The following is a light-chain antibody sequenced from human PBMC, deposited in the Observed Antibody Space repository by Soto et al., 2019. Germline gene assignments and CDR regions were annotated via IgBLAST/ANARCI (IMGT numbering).Light chain of an antibody. V-gene: IGLV2-14*01. Sequence: QSALTQPASVSGSPGQSITISCTGTSSDIGAYNYVSWYQQHPGKAPKVIIFEVTNRPSGVSNRFSGSNSGHTASLIISGLQPEDDADYHCSSYTGGNTYWIFGGGTKLTVL. CDR3: SSYTGGNTYWI. CDR1: SSDIGAYNY. J-gene: IGLJ3*02. CDR2: EVT.